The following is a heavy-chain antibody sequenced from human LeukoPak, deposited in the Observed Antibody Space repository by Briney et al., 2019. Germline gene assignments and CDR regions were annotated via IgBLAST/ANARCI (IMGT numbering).Heavy chain of an antibody. D-gene: IGHD1-26*01. CDR1: GFTLEDFP. V-gene: IGHV3-9*01. J-gene: IGHJ4*02. CDR2: ISWNSGSI. Sequence: PGRSLSLSCSASGFTLEDFPLHWVRKAPGKGLGGVWGISWNSGSIGYADSVKGRFTISRDNAKNSLYLQMNSLRAEDTALYYCAKGWGLHNYFDYWGQGTLVTVSS. CDR3: AKGWGLHNYFDY.